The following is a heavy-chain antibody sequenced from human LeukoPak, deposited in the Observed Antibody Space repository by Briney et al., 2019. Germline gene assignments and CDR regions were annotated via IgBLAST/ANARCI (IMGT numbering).Heavy chain of an antibody. CDR1: GASITSSNYY. CDR2: IYYTGIT. D-gene: IGHD6-13*01. Sequence: SETLSLTCTVSGASITSSNYYWLWLRQPPGKGLEWIGSIYYTGITYYNLSLKSRVTISVDTSKYQCSLRLSSVTAADTAVYYCARGLYSSSWYGYNWFDPWGQGTLVTVSS. J-gene: IGHJ5*02. CDR3: ARGLYSSSWYGYNWFDP. V-gene: IGHV4-39*07.